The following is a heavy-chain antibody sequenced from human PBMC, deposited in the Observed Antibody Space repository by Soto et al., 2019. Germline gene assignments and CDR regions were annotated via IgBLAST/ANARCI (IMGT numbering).Heavy chain of an antibody. J-gene: IGHJ5*02. V-gene: IGHV4-4*07. CDR1: GGSIRSYY. D-gene: IGHD2-15*01. Sequence: QVQLQESGPGLVKPSETLSLTCTVSGGSIRSYYWSWIRQSAGKGLEWIGRIYASGSTNSNPSLKSRVTMAVDTAKNQISLKLISVTAADTAMYYCARDRLVAATGNNWFAPWGQGTLVTVSS. CDR3: ARDRLVAATGNNWFAP. CDR2: IYASGST.